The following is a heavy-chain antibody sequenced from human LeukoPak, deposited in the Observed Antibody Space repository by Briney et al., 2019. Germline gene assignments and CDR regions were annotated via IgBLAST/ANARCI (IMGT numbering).Heavy chain of an antibody. J-gene: IGHJ3*02. CDR2: IYHSGST. V-gene: IGHV4-30-2*01. CDR1: GGSISSGGYS. Sequence: PSETLSLTCAVSGGSISSGGYSWSWIRQPPGKGLEWIGYIYHSGSTYYNPSLKSRVTISVDRSKNQFSLKLSSVTAADTAVYYCARAGTVTRGRPDAFDIWGQGTMVTVSS. D-gene: IGHD4-17*01. CDR3: ARAGTVTRGRPDAFDI.